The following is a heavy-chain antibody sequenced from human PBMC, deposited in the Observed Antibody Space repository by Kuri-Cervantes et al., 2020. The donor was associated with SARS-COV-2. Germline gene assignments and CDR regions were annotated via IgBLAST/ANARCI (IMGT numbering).Heavy chain of an antibody. D-gene: IGHD2-15*01. Sequence: GESLKISCAASGFTFTSYWMSWVRQAPGKGLEWVANIKPDGSDKYYVDSVKGRFTISRDNAKNSLYLKMNSLRPEDTAVYYCAREDVVPATLRGYYYNNGMDVWGQGTTVTVSS. CDR2: IKPDGSDK. J-gene: IGHJ6*02. V-gene: IGHV3-7*04. CDR1: GFTFTSYW. CDR3: AREDVVPATLRGYYYNNGMDV.